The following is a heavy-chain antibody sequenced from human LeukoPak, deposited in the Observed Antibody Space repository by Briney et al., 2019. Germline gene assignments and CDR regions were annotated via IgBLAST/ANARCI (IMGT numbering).Heavy chain of an antibody. V-gene: IGHV3-48*01. D-gene: IGHD2-21*02. CDR2: ISSSSSTI. CDR3: AREDIVVVTATHFGY. CDR1: GFTFSSYS. Sequence: GGSLRLSCAASGFTFSSYSMNWVRQAPGKGLEWVSYISSSSSTIYYADSVKGRFTISRDNAKNSLYLQMNSLRAEDTAVYYCAREDIVVVTATHFGYWGQGTLVTVSS. J-gene: IGHJ4*02.